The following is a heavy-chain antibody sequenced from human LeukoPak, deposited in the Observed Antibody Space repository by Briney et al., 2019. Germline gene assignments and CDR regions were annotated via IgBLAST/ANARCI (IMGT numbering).Heavy chain of an antibody. J-gene: IGHJ4*02. D-gene: IGHD3-22*01. CDR2: IYYSGST. V-gene: IGHV4-59*12. CDR3: ARDIASYYDSSGYLDY. CDR1: GGSISSYY. Sequence: SETLSLTCTVSGGSISSYYWSWIRQPPGKGLEWIGYIYYSGSTNYNPSLKSRVTISVDTSKNQFSLKLSSVTAADTAVYYCARDIASYYDSSGYLDYWGQGTLVTVSS.